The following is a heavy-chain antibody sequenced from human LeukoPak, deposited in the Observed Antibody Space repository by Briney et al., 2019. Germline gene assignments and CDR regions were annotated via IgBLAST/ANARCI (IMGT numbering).Heavy chain of an antibody. Sequence: ASVTVSCKASGYTFTSYDINWVRQATGQGLEWMGWMNPNSGNTGYAQKFQGRVTMTRNTSISTAYMELSSLRSEDTAVYYCARGLSVRNWEIFDYWGQGTLVTVSS. CDR3: ARGLSVRNWEIFDY. CDR2: MNPNSGNT. CDR1: GYTFTSYD. V-gene: IGHV1-8*01. D-gene: IGHD7-27*01. J-gene: IGHJ4*02.